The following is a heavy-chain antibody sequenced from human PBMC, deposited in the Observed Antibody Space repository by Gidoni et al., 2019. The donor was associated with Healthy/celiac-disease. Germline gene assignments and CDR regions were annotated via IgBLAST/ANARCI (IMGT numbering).Heavy chain of an antibody. D-gene: IGHD2-2*01. CDR1: GGSFSGYY. Sequence: VQLQQWDAGLLQPSETLSLPRAVYGGSFSGYYCCWVRQPPGEGLEWIGEINHSGSTNYNPSLKSRVTISVDTSKNQFSLKLSSVTAADTAVYYCARVSLVPAADWFDPWGQGTLVTVSS. V-gene: IGHV4-34*01. J-gene: IGHJ5*02. CDR3: ARVSLVPAADWFDP. CDR2: INHSGST.